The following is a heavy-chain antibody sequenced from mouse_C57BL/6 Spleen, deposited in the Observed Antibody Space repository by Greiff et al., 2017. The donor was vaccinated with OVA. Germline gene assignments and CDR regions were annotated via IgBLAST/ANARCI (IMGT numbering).Heavy chain of an antibody. CDR1: GYTFTSYW. CDR3: ARRSHFDY. CDR2: IDPADSYT. V-gene: IGHV1-69*01. J-gene: IGHJ2*01. D-gene: IGHD6-2*01. Sequence: QVQLQQSGAELVMPGASVKLSCKASGYTFTSYWMHWVKQRPGQGLEWIGEIDPADSYTNYNQKFKGKSTLTVDKSSSTAYMQLSSLTSEDSAVYYCARRSHFDYWGQGTTLTVSS.